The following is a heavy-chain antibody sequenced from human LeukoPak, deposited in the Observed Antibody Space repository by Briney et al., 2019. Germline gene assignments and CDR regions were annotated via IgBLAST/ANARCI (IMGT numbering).Heavy chain of an antibody. V-gene: IGHV3-21*04. Sequence: GGSLRLSCAASRFTFSSYSMNWVRQAPGKGLEWVSSISSSGSYIYYADSVKGRFTISRDNAKNSLYLQMNSLRAEDTAVYYCAKSFRSTSLDYWGQGTLVTVSS. J-gene: IGHJ4*02. D-gene: IGHD2-2*01. CDR1: RFTFSSYS. CDR3: AKSFRSTSLDY. CDR2: ISSSGSYI.